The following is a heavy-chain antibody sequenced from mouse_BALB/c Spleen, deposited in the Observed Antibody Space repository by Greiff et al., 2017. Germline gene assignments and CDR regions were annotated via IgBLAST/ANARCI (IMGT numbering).Heavy chain of an antibody. Sequence: VQLQESGGGLVKPGGSLKLSCAASGFTFSDYYMYWVRQTPEKRLEWVATISDGGSYTYYPDSVKGRFTISRDNAKNNLYLQMSSLKSEDTAMYYCARGLRLRGFAYWGQGTLVTVSA. V-gene: IGHV5-4*02. CDR2: ISDGGSYT. D-gene: IGHD1-2*01. CDR1: GFTFSDYY. CDR3: ARGLRLRGFAY. J-gene: IGHJ3*01.